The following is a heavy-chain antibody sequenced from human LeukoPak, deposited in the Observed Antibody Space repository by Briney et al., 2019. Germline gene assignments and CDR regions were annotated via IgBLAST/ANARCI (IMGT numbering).Heavy chain of an antibody. CDR1: GYSFTSYW. D-gene: IGHD2-2*02. Sequence: GESLKISCKGSGYSFTSYWIGWVRQMPGKGPEWMGIIYPGDSDTRYSPSFQGQVTISADKSISTAYLQWSSLKASDTAMYYCARRAYCSSTSCYTDYYYGMDVWGQGTTVTVSS. CDR2: IYPGDSDT. CDR3: ARRAYCSSTSCYTDYYYGMDV. V-gene: IGHV5-51*01. J-gene: IGHJ6*02.